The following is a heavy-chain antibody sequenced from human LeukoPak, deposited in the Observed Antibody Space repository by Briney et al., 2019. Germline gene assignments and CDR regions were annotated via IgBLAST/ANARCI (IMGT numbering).Heavy chain of an antibody. CDR2: ISSSSSSI. CDR1: GFTFSSYS. D-gene: IGHD6-13*01. V-gene: IGHV3-48*02. J-gene: IGHJ6*02. CDR3: ARDSSSWYGSGYGMDV. Sequence: PGGSLRLSCAASGFTFSSYSMNWVRQAPGKGLEWVSYISSSSSSINYADSVKGRFTISRDNAKNSLWLQMNSLRDEDTALYYCARDSSSWYGSGYGMDVWGQGTTVTVSS.